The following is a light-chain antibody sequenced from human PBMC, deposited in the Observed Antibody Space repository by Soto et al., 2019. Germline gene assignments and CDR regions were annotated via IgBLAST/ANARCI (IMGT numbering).Light chain of an antibody. CDR1: QGIANF. CDR3: QQLNSFRIP. J-gene: IGKJ3*01. V-gene: IGKV1-9*01. Sequence: IQLTQSPSSLSASVGDRVTISCRASQGIANFLAWYQQKPGKAPKLLIYGASTLQSGVPSRFSGSGSGTDFTVTLSSLQPEDFSTYYCQQLNSFRIPFGPGTKVDIK. CDR2: GAS.